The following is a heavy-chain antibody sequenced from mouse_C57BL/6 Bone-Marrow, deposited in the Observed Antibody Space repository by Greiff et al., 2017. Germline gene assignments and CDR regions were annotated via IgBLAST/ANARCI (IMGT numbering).Heavy chain of an antibody. J-gene: IGHJ3*01. CDR1: GFSFNTYA. Sequence: EVQGVESGGGLVQPKGSLKLSCAASGFSFNTYAMNWVRQAPGKGLEWVARIRSKSNNYATYYADSVKDRFTISRDDSESMLYLQMNNLKTDDTAMYYCVSPRGYCNSFAYWGQGTLVTVSA. V-gene: IGHV10-1*01. CDR2: IRSKSNNYAT. D-gene: IGHD2-1*01. CDR3: VSPRGYCNSFAY.